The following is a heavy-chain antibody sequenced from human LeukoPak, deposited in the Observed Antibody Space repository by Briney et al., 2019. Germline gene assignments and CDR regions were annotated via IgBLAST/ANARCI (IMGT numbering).Heavy chain of an antibody. J-gene: IGHJ4*02. CDR1: GLNFDDSA. V-gene: IGHV3-43*02. Sequence: PGGSLRLSCVASGLNFDDSAMHWVRQAPGKGLEWVSLISADGGSTFSADSVKGRFSISRDNSKNSLYLQMNSLRAEDTAVYFCARDLGGSYGYFDYWGQGTLVTVSS. D-gene: IGHD1-26*01. CDR3: ARDLGGSYGYFDY. CDR2: ISADGGST.